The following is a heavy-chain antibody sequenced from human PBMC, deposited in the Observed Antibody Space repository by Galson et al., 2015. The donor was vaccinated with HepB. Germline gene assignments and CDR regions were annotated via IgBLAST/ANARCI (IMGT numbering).Heavy chain of an antibody. V-gene: IGHV3-53*01. J-gene: IGHJ4*02. D-gene: IGHD2-15*01. CDR2: IYSGGRT. CDR1: RIIVNSQY. Sequence: SLPLSSAFSRIIVNSQYLARVHPAPCKGLEWVDIIYSGGRTYYADPVSGRFTISRDNSKNTMYLQMNSLRAEDTAVYYCARDLGYCSGGSCYDYWGQGTLVIVSS. CDR3: ARDLGYCSGGSCYDY.